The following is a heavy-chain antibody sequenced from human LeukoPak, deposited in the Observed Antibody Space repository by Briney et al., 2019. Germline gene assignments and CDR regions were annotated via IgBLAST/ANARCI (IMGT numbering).Heavy chain of an antibody. V-gene: IGHV3-30*18. CDR2: ISYDGSAN. CDR3: AKGSGGSYYGYFDY. Sequence: GGSLRLSCAASGFTFSSFGMHWVRQAPGKGLEWVAVISYDGSANYYADSVKGRFTISRDNSMHTLYLQMSSLRAEDTAVYYCAKGSGGSYYGYFDYWGQGTLVTVSS. D-gene: IGHD1-26*01. CDR1: GFTFSSFG. J-gene: IGHJ4*02.